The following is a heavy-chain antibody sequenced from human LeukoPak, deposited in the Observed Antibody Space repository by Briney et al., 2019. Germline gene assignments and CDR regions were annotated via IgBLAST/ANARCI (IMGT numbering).Heavy chain of an antibody. J-gene: IGHJ4*02. V-gene: IGHV3-23*01. CDR3: AKDARYYYDSSGYYYGY. CDR1: GFTFSSYA. Sequence: GGSLRLSCAASGFTFSSYAMSWVRQAPGKGLEWVSAISGSGGSTYYADSVKGRFTISRDNSKNTLYLQMDSLRAEDTAVYYCAKDARYYYDSSGYYYGYWGQGTLVTVSS. CDR2: ISGSGGST. D-gene: IGHD3-22*01.